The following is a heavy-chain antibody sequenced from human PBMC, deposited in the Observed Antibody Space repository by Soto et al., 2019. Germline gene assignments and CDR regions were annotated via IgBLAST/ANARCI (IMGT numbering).Heavy chain of an antibody. CDR2: INPNSGGT. CDR1: GYTFTGYY. CDR3: SRGGSLEMATLQGIW. D-gene: IGHD5-12*01. Sequence: QVQLVQSGAEVKKPGASVKVSCKASGYTFTGYYMHWVRQAPGQGLEWMGWINPNSGGTNYAQKFQGWVTMTRDTSISTAYMELSRLRSDDTAVYYCSRGGSLEMATLQGIWWGQGTLVTVSS. V-gene: IGHV1-2*04. J-gene: IGHJ4*02.